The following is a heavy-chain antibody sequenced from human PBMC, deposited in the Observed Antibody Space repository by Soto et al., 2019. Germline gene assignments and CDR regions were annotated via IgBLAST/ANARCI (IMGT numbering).Heavy chain of an antibody. CDR2: ISSSGTSA. D-gene: IGHD6-19*01. CDR1: GFTFSAVY. V-gene: IGHV3-11*05. Sequence: QVQLEESGGGLVKPGGSLRLSCAASGFTFSAVYMSWIRQAPNKGLEYISYISSSGTSANYADSVKGRFTISRDNAKNSLYLPMNSLRAEDTAVYYCARDRGAVTGQYFDYWGQGARVTVSS. J-gene: IGHJ4*02. CDR3: ARDRGAVTGQYFDY.